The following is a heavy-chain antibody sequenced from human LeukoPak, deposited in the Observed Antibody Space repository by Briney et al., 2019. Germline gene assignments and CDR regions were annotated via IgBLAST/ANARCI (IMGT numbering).Heavy chain of an antibody. CDR1: GYTFNTYG. V-gene: IGHV1-18*01. J-gene: IGHJ4*02. CDR2: ISAYNGYT. CDR3: ARDGWSLDTWRDYYNGY. D-gene: IGHD3-3*01. Sequence: ASVKVSCKASGYTFNTYGITWVRQGPGQGLEWMGWISAYNGYTKSAQKLQGRVTMTTDTSTGTAYMELRSLRSDDTAVYYCARDGWSLDTWRDYYNGYWGQGTLVTVSS.